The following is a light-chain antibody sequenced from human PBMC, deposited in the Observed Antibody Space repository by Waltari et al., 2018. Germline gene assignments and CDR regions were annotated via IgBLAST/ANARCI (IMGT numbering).Light chain of an antibody. Sequence: DIVMTQSPLSLPVPPGEPASISCRSSQSLLYSNGYTYLDWYLQKPGQSPQLLIYLVSNRASGVPDRFSGSGSGTDFTLKISRVEAEDVGVYYCMQALEAPRTFGQGTKLGSK. CDR1: QSLLYSNGYTY. CDR3: MQALEAPRT. J-gene: IGKJ2*01. V-gene: IGKV2-28*01. CDR2: LVS.